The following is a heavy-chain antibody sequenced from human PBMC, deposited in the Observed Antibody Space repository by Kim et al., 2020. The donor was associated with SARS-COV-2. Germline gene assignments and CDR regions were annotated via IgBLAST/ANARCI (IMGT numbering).Heavy chain of an antibody. V-gene: IGHV3-33*01. J-gene: IGHJ3*02. CDR2: IWYDGSNK. D-gene: IGHD3-10*01. CDR1: GFTFSSYG. Sequence: GGSLRLSCAASGFTFSSYGMHWVRQAPGKGLEWVAVIWYDGSNKYYADSVKGRFTISRDNSKNTLYLQMNSLRAEDTAVYYCARTYGSGSGGAFDIWGQGTMVTVSS. CDR3: ARTYGSGSGGAFDI.